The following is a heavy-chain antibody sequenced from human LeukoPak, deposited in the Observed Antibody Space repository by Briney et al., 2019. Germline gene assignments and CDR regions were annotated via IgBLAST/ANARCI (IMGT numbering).Heavy chain of an antibody. D-gene: IGHD5-24*01. V-gene: IGHV3-30-3*01. CDR1: GFTFSSYA. Sequence: PGGSLRLSCAASGFTFSSYAMHWVRQAPGKGLEWVAVISYDGSNKYYADSVKGRFTISRDNSKNTLYLQMNSLSAEDTAVYYCARDQGDGYNPGLFDYWGQGTLVTVSS. J-gene: IGHJ4*02. CDR2: ISYDGSNK. CDR3: ARDQGDGYNPGLFDY.